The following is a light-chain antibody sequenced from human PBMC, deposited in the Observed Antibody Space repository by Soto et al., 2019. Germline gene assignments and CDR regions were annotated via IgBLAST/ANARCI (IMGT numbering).Light chain of an antibody. V-gene: IGKV1-27*01. CDR1: QGISSS. J-gene: IGKJ3*01. Sequence: DIQMTQSPSSLSASVGDRVTITCRASQGISSSLAWYQQKPGKVPQLLIYGASILLSGDPARFSCSGFGTYFTLAISNLKPEDVVTYYCQHYNFVPFSFGPGTKVDI. CDR2: GAS. CDR3: QHYNFVPFS.